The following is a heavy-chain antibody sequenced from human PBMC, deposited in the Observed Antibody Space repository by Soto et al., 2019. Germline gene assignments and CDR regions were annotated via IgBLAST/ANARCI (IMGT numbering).Heavy chain of an antibody. CDR3: ARGYGRSFDF. CDR2: INHSGST. J-gene: IGHJ4*02. V-gene: IGHV4-34*01. Sequence: SETLSLTCAVYGGSFSGYYWNWIRQPPGKGLEWIGEINHSGSTNYNPSLKSRVTISVDTSKNQFSLKLSSVTAADTAVYYCARGYGRSFDFWGQGTLVTVSS. CDR1: GGSFSGYY. D-gene: IGHD3-10*01.